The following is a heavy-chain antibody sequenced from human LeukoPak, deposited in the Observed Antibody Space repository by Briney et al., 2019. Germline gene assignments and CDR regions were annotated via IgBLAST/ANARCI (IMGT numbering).Heavy chain of an antibody. Sequence: PSETLSLTCTVSGGSISSNSFYWGWIRQPPGKGLEWIGVIYGSGSTYYNPSLRSRVSISVDMSQEQFSLRLTSVTAADTAVYYCARDGGFMDVWGKGTTVTVSS. V-gene: IGHV4-39*07. CDR1: GGSISSNSFY. CDR3: ARDGGFMDV. CDR2: IYGSGST. J-gene: IGHJ6*03. D-gene: IGHD2-15*01.